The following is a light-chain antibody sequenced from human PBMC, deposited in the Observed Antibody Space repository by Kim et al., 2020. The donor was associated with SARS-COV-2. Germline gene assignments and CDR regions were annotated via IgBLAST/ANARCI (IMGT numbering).Light chain of an antibody. CDR1: QSVSSY. Sequence: EIVLTQSPATLSLPPGERATLSCRASQSVSSYLAWYQQKPGQAPRLLIYDASNRATGIPARFSGSGSGTDFTLTISSLEPEDFAVYYCQQRSNWPTITFGQGTRLEIK. CDR3: QQRSNWPTIT. CDR2: DAS. J-gene: IGKJ5*01. V-gene: IGKV3-11*01.